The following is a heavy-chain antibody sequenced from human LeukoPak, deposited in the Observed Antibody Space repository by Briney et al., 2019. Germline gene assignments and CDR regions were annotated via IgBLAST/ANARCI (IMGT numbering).Heavy chain of an antibody. Sequence: PSETLSLTCTVSGGSISSSSYYWGWIRRPPGKGLEWIGSIYYSGSTYYNPSLKSRVTISVDTSKNQFSLKLSSVTAADTAVYYCARHGYSYGSGSQWGFDYWGQGTLVTVSS. V-gene: IGHV4-39*01. D-gene: IGHD3-10*01. CDR1: GGSISSSSYY. CDR2: IYYSGST. CDR3: ARHGYSYGSGSQWGFDY. J-gene: IGHJ4*02.